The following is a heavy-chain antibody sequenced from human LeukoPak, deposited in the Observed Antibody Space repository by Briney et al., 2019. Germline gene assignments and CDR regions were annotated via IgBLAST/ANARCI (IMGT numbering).Heavy chain of an antibody. J-gene: IGHJ4*02. CDR2: INPNSGGT. CDR1: GYTFTGYY. D-gene: IGHD6-13*01. Sequence: ASVSVSCKASGYTFTGYYMHWVRQAPGQGLEWMGWINPNSGGTNYAQKFQGRVTITRDTSISTAYMELSRLRSDDTAVYYCARDRGIAAPFDYWGQGTLVTVSS. V-gene: IGHV1-2*02. CDR3: ARDRGIAAPFDY.